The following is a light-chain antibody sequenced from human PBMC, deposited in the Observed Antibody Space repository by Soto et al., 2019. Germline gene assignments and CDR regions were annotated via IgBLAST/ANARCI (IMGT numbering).Light chain of an antibody. Sequence: DIPMTQSPSSVSASVGDRVTITCRASQDISTWLAWYQQKPGKAPKLLIYAASSLFSGVPSRFSGSGSGTDFTLTISSLQPEDFATYYCQQADSLPLVTFSQGTRLDLK. CDR3: QQADSLPLVT. V-gene: IGKV1-12*01. CDR1: QDISTW. CDR2: AAS. J-gene: IGKJ5*01.